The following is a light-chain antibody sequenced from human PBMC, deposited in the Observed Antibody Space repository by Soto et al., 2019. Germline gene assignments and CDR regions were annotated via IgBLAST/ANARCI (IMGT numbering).Light chain of an antibody. CDR3: QQRSNWLT. Sequence: EIVLTQSPATLSLSPGERATLSCRASQSVSSYLAWYQQKPGQAPRLLIYDASNRATGIPARFSGSGSGTYFTLTFSSLEPEDFAVYYCQQRSNWLTFGGGTKVEIK. V-gene: IGKV3-11*01. CDR1: QSVSSY. J-gene: IGKJ4*01. CDR2: DAS.